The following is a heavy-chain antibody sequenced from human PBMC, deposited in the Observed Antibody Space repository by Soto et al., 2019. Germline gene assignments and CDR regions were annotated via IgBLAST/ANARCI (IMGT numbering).Heavy chain of an antibody. CDR2: IKGKPDGGAT. V-gene: IGHV3-15*01. CDR1: GFTFNTSW. CDR3: TAGSPFNY. J-gene: IGHJ4*02. Sequence: SCAASGFTFNTSWLTWVRQAPGKGLEWVGRIKGKPDGGATDYAALVEGRFMISRDDSQNTVFLQMNSLKTDDTAVYYCTAGSPFNYWGPGTLVTVSS.